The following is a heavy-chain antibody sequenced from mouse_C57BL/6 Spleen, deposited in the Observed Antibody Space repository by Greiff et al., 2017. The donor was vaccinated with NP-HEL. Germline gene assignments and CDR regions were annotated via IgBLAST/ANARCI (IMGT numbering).Heavy chain of an antibody. J-gene: IGHJ4*01. V-gene: IGHV1-61*01. CDR3: ARYYYGSSNYAMDY. CDR2: IYPSDSET. CDR1: GYTFTSYW. Sequence: QVQLKQPGAELVRPGSSVKLSCKASGYTFTSYWMDWVKQRPGQGLEWIGNIYPSDSETHYNQKFKDKATLTVDKSSSTAYMQLSSLTSEDSAVYYCARYYYGSSNYAMDYWGQGTSVTVSS. D-gene: IGHD1-1*01.